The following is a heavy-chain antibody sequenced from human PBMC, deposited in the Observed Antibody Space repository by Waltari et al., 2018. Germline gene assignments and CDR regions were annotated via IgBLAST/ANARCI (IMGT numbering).Heavy chain of an antibody. Sequence: EVQLVESGGGVVKPGGSLRLSCAASGFTFSSYNMNWVRQAPGKGLEWVSIIRYSSSYIYYADSVKGRFTVSRDNAKNSLYLQMNSLRAEDTAVYYCARDHEYGGKADYWGQGTLVTVSS. J-gene: IGHJ4*02. CDR3: ARDHEYGGKADY. V-gene: IGHV3-21*01. D-gene: IGHD4-17*01. CDR1: GFTFSSYN. CDR2: IRYSSSYI.